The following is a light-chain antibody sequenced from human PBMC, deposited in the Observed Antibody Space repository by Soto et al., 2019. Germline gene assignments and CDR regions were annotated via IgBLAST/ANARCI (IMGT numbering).Light chain of an antibody. CDR1: QSVSSK. Sequence: EIVMTQSPSTLSVSPVERATLSCRASQSVSSKLAWFQQKPGQAPSLLIYGVSTRATGVPARFSGSGSGTDFTLTISSLEPEDFAVYYCQQRSNWPPLTFGGGTKVDIK. CDR3: QQRSNWPPLT. V-gene: IGKV3-15*01. CDR2: GVS. J-gene: IGKJ4*01.